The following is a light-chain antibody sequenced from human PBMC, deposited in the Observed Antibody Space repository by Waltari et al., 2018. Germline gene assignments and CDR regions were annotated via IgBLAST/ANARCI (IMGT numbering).Light chain of an antibody. Sequence: DIQMTQSPSTLSASVGDRVIISCWASQSISTWLDWYQQKPGKAPKILLSKASTLETGVPSRFSGSGSGTAFTLTISSLQPDDFATYYCQQYNGLSYTFGQGTKLEIK. CDR1: QSISTW. CDR2: KAS. J-gene: IGKJ2*01. V-gene: IGKV1-5*03. CDR3: QQYNGLSYT.